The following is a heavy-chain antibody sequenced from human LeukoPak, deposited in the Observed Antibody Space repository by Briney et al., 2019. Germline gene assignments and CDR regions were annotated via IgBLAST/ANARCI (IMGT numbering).Heavy chain of an antibody. CDR1: GFTFSAYS. J-gene: IGHJ4*02. V-gene: IGHV3-48*04. Sequence: PGGSLRLSCAASGFTFSAYSMNWVRQAPGKGLDWVSYISSSSSTIYYADSVKGRFTISRDNAKKSLYLQMNSLRAEDTAVYYCARSEVEMDGSYYDYWGQGTLVTVSS. CDR3: ARSEVEMDGSYYDY. D-gene: IGHD5-24*01. CDR2: ISSSSSTI.